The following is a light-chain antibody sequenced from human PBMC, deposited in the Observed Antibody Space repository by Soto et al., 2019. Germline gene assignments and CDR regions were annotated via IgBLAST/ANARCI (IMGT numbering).Light chain of an antibody. CDR3: SSYAGSNNLL. CDR2: EVT. Sequence: HSALTQPASVSGSPGQSITISCTGTSRDVGNYNYVSWYQQHPGKAPRLMIYEVTKRPSGVPDRFSGSKSGNTASLTVSGLQPEDEADYFCSSYAGSNNLLFGGGTKLTVL. CDR1: SRDVGNYNY. J-gene: IGLJ2*01. V-gene: IGLV2-8*01.